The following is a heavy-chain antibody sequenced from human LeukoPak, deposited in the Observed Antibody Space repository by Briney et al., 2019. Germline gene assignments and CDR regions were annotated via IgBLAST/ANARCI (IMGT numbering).Heavy chain of an antibody. V-gene: IGHV4-34*01. CDR2: IYYSGST. CDR3: ARGDYYDSSGYYYH. D-gene: IGHD3-22*01. Sequence: PSETLSLTCAVYGGSFSSLYWSWIRQSPGKGLEWIGFIYYSGSTSYNPSLKSRVTISLDTSKNYFSLKLTSVTAADTAMYYCARGDYYDSSGYYYHWGQGTLVTVSS. CDR1: GGSFSSLY. J-gene: IGHJ5*02.